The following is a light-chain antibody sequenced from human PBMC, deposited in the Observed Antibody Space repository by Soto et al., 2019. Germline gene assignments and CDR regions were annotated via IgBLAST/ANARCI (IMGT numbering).Light chain of an antibody. V-gene: IGKV1-27*01. Sequence: DIPMTQSPSSLSASVGDRVTITCRASQGFSNYLAWYQQKPGKVPKLLIYAASSLQSGVPSRFSGSGSGTDFTLTSSSLQPEDVATYYCQKYNGARWTFGQGTKVEIK. CDR2: AAS. J-gene: IGKJ1*01. CDR1: QGFSNY. CDR3: QKYNGARWT.